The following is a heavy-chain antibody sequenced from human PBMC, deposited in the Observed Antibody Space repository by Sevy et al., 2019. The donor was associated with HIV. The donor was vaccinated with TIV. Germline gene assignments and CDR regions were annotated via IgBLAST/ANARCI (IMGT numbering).Heavy chain of an antibody. Sequence: SETLSLTCTVSGGSISSGDYYWSWIRQPPGKGLEWIGYIYYSGSTYYNPSLKSRITISVDTSKNQFSLKLSSVTAADTAMYYCARGRITTVRGVIITAYYYYGMDVWGQGTTVTVSS. CDR1: GGSISSGDYY. CDR3: ARGRITTVRGVIITAYYYYGMDV. J-gene: IGHJ6*02. D-gene: IGHD3-10*01. CDR2: IYYSGST. V-gene: IGHV4-30-4*01.